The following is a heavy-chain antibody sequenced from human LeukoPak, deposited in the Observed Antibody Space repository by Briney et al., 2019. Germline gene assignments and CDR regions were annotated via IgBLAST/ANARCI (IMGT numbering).Heavy chain of an antibody. D-gene: IGHD1-26*01. J-gene: IGHJ4*02. CDR2: ISYDGSNK. V-gene: IGHV3-30*04. Sequence: GGSLRLSCAASGFTFSSYAMHWVRQAPGKGLEWVAVISYDGSNKYYADSVKGRFTISRDNSKNTLYLQMNSLRAEDTGVYYCARWGVGDYWGQGTLVTVSS. CDR3: ARWGVGDY. CDR1: GFTFSSYA.